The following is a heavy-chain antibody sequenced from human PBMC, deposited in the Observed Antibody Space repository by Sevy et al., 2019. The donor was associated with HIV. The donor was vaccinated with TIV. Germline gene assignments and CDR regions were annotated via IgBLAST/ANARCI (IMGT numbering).Heavy chain of an antibody. V-gene: IGHV3-15*07. D-gene: IGHD3-22*01. CDR2: IKSKTDGGTT. Sequence: GGCLRLSCAASGFAFSNAWMNWVRQAPGKGLEWVGRIKSKTDGGTTDYATPVKGRFSISRDDSQNTLYLQMNSLKTEDTAVYFCTAALTINMIKVRGPSYWGQGTLVTVSS. CDR1: GFAFSNAW. CDR3: TAALTINMIKVRGPSY. J-gene: IGHJ4*02.